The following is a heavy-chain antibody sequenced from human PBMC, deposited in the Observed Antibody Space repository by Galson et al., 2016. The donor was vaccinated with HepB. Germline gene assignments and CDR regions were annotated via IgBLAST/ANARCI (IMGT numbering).Heavy chain of an antibody. Sequence: SLRLSCAASGFTFSSYAMTWVRQPPGKGLEWVSGISASGGRTYYTDSVKGQFTIPRDNSKNTLYLQMNSLRAEDTAEYYCAKHYDFWSDHNPFDYWGQGTLVTVSS. V-gene: IGHV3-23*01. CDR1: GFTFSSYA. CDR2: ISASGGRT. J-gene: IGHJ4*02. CDR3: AKHYDFWSDHNPFDY. D-gene: IGHD3-3*01.